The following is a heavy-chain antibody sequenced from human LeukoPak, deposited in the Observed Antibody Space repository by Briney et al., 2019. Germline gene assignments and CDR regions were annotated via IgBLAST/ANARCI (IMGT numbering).Heavy chain of an antibody. J-gene: IGHJ1*01. CDR2: ISSSSSYT. CDR3: AREMEYFQH. V-gene: IGHV3-21*01. CDR1: GFTFSSYS. Sequence: GGSLRLSCAASGFTFSSYSMNWVRQAPGKGLEWVSSISSSSSYTYYADSVKGRFTISRDNAKNSLYLQMNSLRAEDTAVYYCAREMEYFQHWGQGTLVTVSS.